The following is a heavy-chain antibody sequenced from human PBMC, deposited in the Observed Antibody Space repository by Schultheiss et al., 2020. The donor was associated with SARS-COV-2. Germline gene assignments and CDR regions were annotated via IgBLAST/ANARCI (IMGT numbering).Heavy chain of an antibody. Sequence: SQTLSLTCAISGDSVSSNSAAWNWIRQSPSRGLEWLGRTYYRSKWYNDYAVSVKSRITINPDTSKNQFSLKLSSVTAADTAVYYCARGWNQLLSYYGMDVWGQGTTVTVSS. CDR2: TYYRSKWYN. J-gene: IGHJ6*02. V-gene: IGHV6-1*01. CDR1: GDSVSSNSAA. D-gene: IGHD2-2*01. CDR3: ARGWNQLLSYYGMDV.